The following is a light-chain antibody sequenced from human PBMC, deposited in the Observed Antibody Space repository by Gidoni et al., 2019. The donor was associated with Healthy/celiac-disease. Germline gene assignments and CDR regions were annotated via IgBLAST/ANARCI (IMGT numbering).Light chain of an antibody. V-gene: IGLV2-14*01. J-gene: IGLJ1*01. CDR3: SSYTSSSTPYV. Sequence: QSALTQPASVSGSPGPSLPISCTGTSSDVGGYNDVSWYQQHPGQAPNLMIYDGSNRPSGVSNRFSGSKSGNTASLPISGLQAEDEADYYCSSYTSSSTPYVFGTGTKVTVL. CDR2: DGS. CDR1: SSDVGGYND.